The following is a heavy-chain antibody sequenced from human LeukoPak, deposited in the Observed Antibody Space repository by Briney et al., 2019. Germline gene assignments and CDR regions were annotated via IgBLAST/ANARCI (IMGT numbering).Heavy chain of an antibody. CDR3: ANYCSSSSCHTRRAFDI. D-gene: IGHD2-2*02. V-gene: IGHV4-4*02. Sequence: PSGTLSLTCAVSGGSISSSNWWSWVRQPPGKGLEWIGEIYHSGSTNYNPPLKSRVTISVDKSKNQFSLKLSSVTAADTAVYYCANYCSSSSCHTRRAFDIWGQGTMVTVSS. CDR2: IYHSGST. J-gene: IGHJ3*02. CDR1: GGSISSSNW.